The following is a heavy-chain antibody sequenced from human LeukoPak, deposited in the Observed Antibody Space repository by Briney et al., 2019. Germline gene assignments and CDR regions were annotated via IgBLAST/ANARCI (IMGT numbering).Heavy chain of an antibody. CDR1: GYTFDNYA. CDR2: ISWNSGYI. D-gene: IGHD6-19*01. V-gene: IGHV3-9*01. Sequence: GGSLRLSCAASGYTFDNYAMHWVRQAPGKGLEWLSIISWNSGYIGYADSVKGRFTISRDNAKKSLDLQMNSLRAEDTAFYYCAKVRGTYSSGYFFDYWGQGTLVTVSS. J-gene: IGHJ4*02. CDR3: AKVRGTYSSGYFFDY.